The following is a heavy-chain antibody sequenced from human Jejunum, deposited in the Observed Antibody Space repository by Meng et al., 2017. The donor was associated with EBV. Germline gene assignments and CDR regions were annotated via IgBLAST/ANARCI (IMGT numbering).Heavy chain of an antibody. D-gene: IGHD5-24*01. CDR2: MSPDNGDT. CDR1: RYTFTTHH. Sequence: QVQLVQAGAELKKPGASVKVSCKASRYTFTTHHINGVRQATGQGLEYMGWMSPDNGDTGYAQNFQGRLTMTRDTSISTAYMELSSLTSDDTAVYYCARGDGYNLYWGQGTLVTVSS. J-gene: IGHJ4*02. CDR3: ARGDGYNLY. V-gene: IGHV1-8*01.